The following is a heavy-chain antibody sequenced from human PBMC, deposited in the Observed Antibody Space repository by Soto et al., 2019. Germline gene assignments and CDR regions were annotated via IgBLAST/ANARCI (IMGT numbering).Heavy chain of an antibody. Sequence: SETLSLTCAVYGGSVNGYYWNWIRKPPGKGLEWIGEINHTGGTHYNPSLKSRVTMSVDTSKNQFSLRLSSVTAADTAIYYCATRITVFGLLIPPFDPWGQGTQVTVSS. V-gene: IGHV4-34*01. J-gene: IGHJ5*02. CDR3: ATRITVFGLLIPPFDP. CDR1: GGSVNGYY. D-gene: IGHD3-3*01. CDR2: INHTGGT.